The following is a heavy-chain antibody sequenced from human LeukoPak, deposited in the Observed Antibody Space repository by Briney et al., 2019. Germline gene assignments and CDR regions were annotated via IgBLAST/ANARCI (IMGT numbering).Heavy chain of an antibody. J-gene: IGHJ4*02. D-gene: IGHD5/OR15-5a*01. CDR2: ISWNSGSI. Sequence: PGGSLRLSCAASGFTFDDYAMHWVRQAPGKGLEWVSGISWNSGSIGYADSVKGRFTISRDNAKNTLYLQMNSLRAEDTAVYYCASRRSTSFDYWGQGTLVTVSS. CDR3: ASRRSTSFDY. CDR1: GFTFDDYA. V-gene: IGHV3-9*01.